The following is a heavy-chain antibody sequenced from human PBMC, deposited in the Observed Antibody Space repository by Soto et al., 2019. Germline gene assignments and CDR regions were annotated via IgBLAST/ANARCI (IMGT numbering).Heavy chain of an antibody. CDR2: INPNGGGT. J-gene: IGHJ6*02. CDR1: GYTFIGYY. Sequence: QVQLVQSGAEVKKTGASVKVSCKASGYTFIGYYIHWVRQAPGQGLEWMGWINPNGGGTNYAQRFQGWVTMTRDRSISTGYMELSRLKSDDTAVYYCARVGAGLASLGYYGMDVWGQGTTVTVSS. CDR3: ARVGAGLASLGYYGMDV. D-gene: IGHD3-10*01. V-gene: IGHV1-2*04.